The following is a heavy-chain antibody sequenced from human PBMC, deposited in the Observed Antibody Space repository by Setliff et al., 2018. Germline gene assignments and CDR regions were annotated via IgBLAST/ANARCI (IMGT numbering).Heavy chain of an antibody. J-gene: IGHJ4*02. D-gene: IGHD6-19*01. Sequence: SETLSLTCIVSGDSIRSYYWSWIRQSPGKGLEWIGYIQHTGTTKYNPSLGSRISMSVDTSKKQFSLKLNSVTAADTAVYYCARDQFSSGWYGAPESYFDLWGQGILVTVPQ. CDR1: GDSIRSYY. CDR3: ARDQFSSGWYGAPESYFDL. CDR2: IQHTGTT. V-gene: IGHV4-59*01.